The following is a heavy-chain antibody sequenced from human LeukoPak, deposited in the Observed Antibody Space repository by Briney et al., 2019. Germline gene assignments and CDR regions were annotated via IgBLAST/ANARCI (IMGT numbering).Heavy chain of an antibody. Sequence: KPSETLSLTCTLSGGSISSYYWSWIRQPPGKGLEWIGYIYYSGSTNYNPSLKSRVTISVDTSKNQFSLKLSSVTAADTAVYYCARGIMRGGYYYYYYYMDVWGKGTTVTVSS. D-gene: IGHD2-15*01. CDR1: GGSISSYY. J-gene: IGHJ6*03. CDR2: IYYSGST. V-gene: IGHV4-59*01. CDR3: ARGIMRGGYYYYYYYMDV.